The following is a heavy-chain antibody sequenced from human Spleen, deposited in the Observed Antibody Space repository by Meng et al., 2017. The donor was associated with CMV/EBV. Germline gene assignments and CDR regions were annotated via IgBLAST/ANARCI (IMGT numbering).Heavy chain of an antibody. CDR2: INHSGST. D-gene: IGHD3-10*01. CDR1: GGSFSGYY. Sequence: SETLSLTCAVYGGSFSGYYWSWIRQPPGKGLEWIGEINHSGSTNYNPSLKSRVTISVDTSKNQFSLKLSSVTAADTAVYYCARRSPEEYFDYWGQGTLVTVSS. V-gene: IGHV4-34*01. J-gene: IGHJ4*02. CDR3: ARRSPEEYFDY.